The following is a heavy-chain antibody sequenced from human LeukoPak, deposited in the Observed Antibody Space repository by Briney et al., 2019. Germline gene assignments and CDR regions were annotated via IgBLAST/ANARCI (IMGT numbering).Heavy chain of an antibody. CDR3: ATLLGATVVTHFDY. CDR2: FDPEDGET. CDR1: GYTLTELS. J-gene: IGHJ4*02. D-gene: IGHD4-23*01. V-gene: IGHV1-24*01. Sequence: ASVKVSCKVSGYTLTELSMHWVRQAPGKGLEWMGGFDPEDGETIYAQKFQGRVTMTEDTSTDTAYMELSSLRSEDTAVYYCATLLGATVVTHFDYWGQGTLVTVSS.